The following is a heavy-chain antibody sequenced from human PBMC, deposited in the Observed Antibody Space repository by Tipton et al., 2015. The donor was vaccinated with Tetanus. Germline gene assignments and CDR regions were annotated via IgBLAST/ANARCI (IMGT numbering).Heavy chain of an antibody. Sequence: QMQLVQSGAEVKKPGSSVKVSCKASGGTFSSYAISWVRQAPGQELEWMGGIIPIFGTAHYTRKFQGRVTITADKSTSTAYMELSSLRSEDTAVYYCARVRSTVVVVAAKGGTPHGGESVYGMDVWGQGTTVTVSS. D-gene: IGHD2-15*01. CDR1: GGTFSSYA. CDR3: ARVRSTVVVVAAKGGTPHGGESVYGMDV. V-gene: IGHV1-69*06. CDR2: IIPIFGTA. J-gene: IGHJ6*02.